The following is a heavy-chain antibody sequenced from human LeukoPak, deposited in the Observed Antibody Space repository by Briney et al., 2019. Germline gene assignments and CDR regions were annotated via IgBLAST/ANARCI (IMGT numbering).Heavy chain of an antibody. CDR3: ARDKVCGGDCLGFDY. D-gene: IGHD2-21*02. V-gene: IGHV3-21*01. CDR2: ISSSSSYI. Sequence: GGSLRLSCAASGFTFSSYSMSWVRQAPGKGLEWVSSISSSSSYIYYADSVKGRFTISRDNAKNSLYLQMNSLRAEDTAVYYCARDKVCGGDCLGFDYWGQGTLVTVSS. CDR1: GFTFSSYS. J-gene: IGHJ4*02.